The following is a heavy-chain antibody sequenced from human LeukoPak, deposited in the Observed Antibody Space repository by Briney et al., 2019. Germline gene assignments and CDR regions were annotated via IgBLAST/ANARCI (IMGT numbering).Heavy chain of an antibody. CDR1: DGSFSGYY. J-gene: IGHJ4*02. V-gene: IGHV4-34*01. Sequence: SETLSLTCAVYDGSFSGYYWTWIRQPPGKGLEWIGEINHSGSTNYNPSLKSRVTISVDTSRNQFSLKLTSVTAADTAVYYCARVHGYYDILTGYYRYYFDYWGQGTLVTVSS. CDR2: INHSGST. CDR3: ARVHGYYDILTGYYRYYFDY. D-gene: IGHD3-9*01.